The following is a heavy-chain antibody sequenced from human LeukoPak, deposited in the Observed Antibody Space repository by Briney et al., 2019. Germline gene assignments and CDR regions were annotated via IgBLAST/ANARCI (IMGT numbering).Heavy chain of an antibody. J-gene: IGHJ3*02. CDR2: IYHSGST. D-gene: IGHD6-13*01. CDR3: ARTYSSSWYSAFDI. CDR1: GGSISSGGYY. V-gene: IGHV4-30-2*01. Sequence: SQTLSLTCTVSGGSISSGGYYWSWIRQPPGKGLEWIGYIYHSGSTYYNPSLKSRVTISVDRSKNQFSLKLSSVTAADTAVYYCARTYSSSWYSAFDIWGQGTMVTVSS.